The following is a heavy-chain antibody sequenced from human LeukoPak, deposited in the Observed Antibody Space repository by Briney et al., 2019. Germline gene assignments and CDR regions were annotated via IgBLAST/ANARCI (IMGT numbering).Heavy chain of an antibody. Sequence: PSETLSLTCAVYGGSFSGYYWSWIRQPPGKGLEWIGEINHSGSTNYNPSLKSRVTISVDTSKNQFSLKLSSVTAADTAVYYCAQNYYDSSGMGDYWGQGTLVTVSS. J-gene: IGHJ4*02. V-gene: IGHV4-34*01. CDR2: INHSGST. D-gene: IGHD3-22*01. CDR3: AQNYYDSSGMGDY. CDR1: GGSFSGYY.